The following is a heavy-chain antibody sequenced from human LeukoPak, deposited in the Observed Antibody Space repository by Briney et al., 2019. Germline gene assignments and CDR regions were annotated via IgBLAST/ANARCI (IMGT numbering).Heavy chain of an antibody. D-gene: IGHD5-18*01. V-gene: IGHV3-33*01. CDR1: GFTFSSYG. J-gene: IGHJ6*02. CDR3: ARDLMAYTYGSYYGMDV. CDR2: IWYDGSNK. Sequence: GRPLRLSCAASGFTFSSYGMHWVRQAPGKGLEWVAVIWYDGSNKYYADSVKGRFTISRDNSKNTLFLQMNSLRAEDTAVYYCARDLMAYTYGSYYGMDVWGQGTTVTVSS.